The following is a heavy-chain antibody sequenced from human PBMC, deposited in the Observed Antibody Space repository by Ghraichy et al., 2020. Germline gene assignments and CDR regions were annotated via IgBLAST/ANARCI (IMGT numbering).Heavy chain of an antibody. CDR3: TTQAYDILTGYYGEDY. CDR1: GFTFSNAW. J-gene: IGHJ4*02. CDR2: IKSKTDGGTT. Sequence: GGSLRLSCAASGFTFSNAWMSWVRQAPGKGLEWVGRIKSKTDGGTTDYAAPVKGRFTISRDDSKNTLYLQMNSLKTEDTAVYYCTTQAYDILTGYYGEDYWGQGTLVTVSS. D-gene: IGHD3-9*01. V-gene: IGHV3-15*01.